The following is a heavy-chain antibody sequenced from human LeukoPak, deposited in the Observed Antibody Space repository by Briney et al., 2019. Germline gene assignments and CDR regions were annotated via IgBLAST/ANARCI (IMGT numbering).Heavy chain of an antibody. J-gene: IGHJ6*02. CDR3: ARAGTIVVVPAAIQGYYYYGMDV. Sequence: ASVKVSCKASGYTFTGYYMHWVRQAPGQGLEWMGWINPNSGGTNYAQKFQGRVTMTRDTSISTAYMELSRLRSDDTAVYYCARAGTIVVVPAAIQGYYYYGMDVWGQGTTVTVFS. V-gene: IGHV1-2*02. CDR2: INPNSGGT. CDR1: GYTFTGYY. D-gene: IGHD2-2*01.